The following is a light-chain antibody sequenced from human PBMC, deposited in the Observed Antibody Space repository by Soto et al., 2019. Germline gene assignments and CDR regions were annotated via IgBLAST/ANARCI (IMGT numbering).Light chain of an antibody. CDR1: SSDVGGYIY. J-gene: IGLJ1*01. V-gene: IGLV2-14*01. Sequence: QSALTQPASVSGYPGQAITISCTGTSSDVGGYIYVSRYQQHPGKAPKLMIYEVSNRPSGVSNRFSGSKSGNTASLTISGLQAEDEADYYCSSYTSSSSRVFGTGTKVTVL. CDR3: SSYTSSSSRV. CDR2: EVS.